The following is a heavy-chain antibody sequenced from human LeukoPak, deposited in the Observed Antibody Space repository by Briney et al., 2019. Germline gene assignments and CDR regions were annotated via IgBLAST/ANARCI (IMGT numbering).Heavy chain of an antibody. CDR1: GFTFSSYG. CDR3: ARHVYYDSSGYYPKWGYFDY. CDR2: IWYDGSIQ. D-gene: IGHD3-22*01. J-gene: IGHJ4*02. Sequence: GGSLRLSCAASGFTFSSYGMHWVRQAPGKGLEWVAAIWYDGSIQYYADSVKGRFTISRDNSKNTLYLQMDSLRAEDTAVYYCARHVYYDSSGYYPKWGYFDYWGQGTLVTVSS. V-gene: IGHV3-33*01.